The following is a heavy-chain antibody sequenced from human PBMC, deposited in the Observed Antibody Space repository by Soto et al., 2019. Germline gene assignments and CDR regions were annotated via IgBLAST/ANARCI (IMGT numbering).Heavy chain of an antibody. J-gene: IGHJ5*02. CDR3: ARERSAASTGWFDP. V-gene: IGHV1-8*01. Sequence: QVQLVQSGAEVKKSGASVKVSCKVSGYTFTSYDINWVRQATGQGLEWMGWMNPNSGNTGYAQKFQGRVTMTRNTSISTAYMELSSLRYEDTAVYYCARERSAASTGWFDPWGQGTLVTVSS. CDR2: MNPNSGNT. CDR1: GYTFTSYD. D-gene: IGHD6-13*01.